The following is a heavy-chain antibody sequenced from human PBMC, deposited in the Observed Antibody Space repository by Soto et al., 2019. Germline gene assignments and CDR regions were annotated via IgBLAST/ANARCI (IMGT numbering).Heavy chain of an antibody. CDR1: GGSFSGYY. D-gene: IGHD6-6*01. CDR3: ARGFASIAARPAYYYYGMDV. Sequence: PSETLSLTCAVYGGSFSGYYWSWIRQPPGKGLEWIGEINHSGSTNYNPSLKSRVTISVDTSKNQFSLKLSSVTAADTAVYYCARGFASIAARPAYYYYGMDVWGQGTTVTVSS. CDR2: INHSGST. J-gene: IGHJ6*02. V-gene: IGHV4-34*01.